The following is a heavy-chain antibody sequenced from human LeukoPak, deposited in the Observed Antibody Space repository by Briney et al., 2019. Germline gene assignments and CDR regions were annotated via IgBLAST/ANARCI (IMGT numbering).Heavy chain of an antibody. CDR3: ARRCWGSTGCSNFDN. CDR1: GYSFTSYW. D-gene: IGHD2-2*01. CDR2: IYPGDSDT. V-gene: IGHV5-51*01. Sequence: GESLQISCKGSGYSFTSYWIGWVRQMPGKGLEWLGVIYPGDSDTRYSPSFQGQVTISADKSISTAYLRWTGLKASDTAIYYCARRCWGSTGCSNFDNWGQGTLVTVSS. J-gene: IGHJ4*02.